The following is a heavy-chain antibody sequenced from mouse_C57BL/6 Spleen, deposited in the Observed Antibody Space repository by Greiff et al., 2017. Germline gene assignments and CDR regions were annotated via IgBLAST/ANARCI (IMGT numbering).Heavy chain of an antibody. Sequence: QVQLQQPGAELVMPGASVKLSCKASGYTFTSYWMHWVKQRPGQGLEWIGEIDPSDSYTNYNQKFKGKSTLTVDKSSSTAYMQLSSLTSEDSAVYYCARRNYSNHYYARDYWGQGTSVTVSS. CDR2: IDPSDSYT. D-gene: IGHD2-5*01. J-gene: IGHJ4*01. CDR1: GYTFTSYW. V-gene: IGHV1-69*01. CDR3: ARRNYSNHYYARDY.